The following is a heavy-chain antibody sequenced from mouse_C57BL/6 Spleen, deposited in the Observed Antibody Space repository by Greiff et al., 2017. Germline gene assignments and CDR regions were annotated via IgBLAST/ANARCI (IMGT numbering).Heavy chain of an antibody. CDR2: IDPNSGGT. CDR1: GYTFTSYW. Sequence: QVHVKQPGAELVKPGASVKMSCKASGYTFTSYWMHWVKQRHGRGLEWIGRIDPNSGGTKYNDKFKSKATLTVDKPSSTAYMQLSSLKSEDSAVYYCARGRVVTTDYAMDYWGQGTSVTVSS. D-gene: IGHD2-2*01. CDR3: ARGRVVTTDYAMDY. V-gene: IGHV1-72*01. J-gene: IGHJ4*01.